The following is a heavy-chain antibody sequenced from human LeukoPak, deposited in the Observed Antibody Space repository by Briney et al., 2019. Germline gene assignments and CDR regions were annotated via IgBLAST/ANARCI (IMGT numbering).Heavy chain of an antibody. Sequence: GGSLRLSCAASGFTFSSYAMHWVRQAPGKGLEWVAVISHDGSNKYYADSVKGRFTISRDNSKNTLYLQMNSLRAEDMALYYCAKDTQSGAAAGKIGGAFDIWGQGTMVTVSS. J-gene: IGHJ3*02. V-gene: IGHV3-30*04. CDR1: GFTFSSYA. D-gene: IGHD6-13*01. CDR3: AKDTQSGAAAGKIGGAFDI. CDR2: ISHDGSNK.